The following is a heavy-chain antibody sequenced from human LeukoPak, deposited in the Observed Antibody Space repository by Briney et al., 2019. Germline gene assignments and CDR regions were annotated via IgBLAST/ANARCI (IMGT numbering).Heavy chain of an antibody. D-gene: IGHD4-17*01. CDR3: ARPMTTVRERWYFDL. V-gene: IGHV4-38-2*01. Sequence: SETLSLTCAVSGYSISSGYYWGWIRQPPGKGLEWIGSIYHSGSTYYNPSLKSRVTISVDTSKNQFSLKLSSVTAADTAVYYCARPMTTVRERWYFDLWGRGTRVTVSS. CDR1: GYSISSGYY. CDR2: IYHSGST. J-gene: IGHJ2*01.